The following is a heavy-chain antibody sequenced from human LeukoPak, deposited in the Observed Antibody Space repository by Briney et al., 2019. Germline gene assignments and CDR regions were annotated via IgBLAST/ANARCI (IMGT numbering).Heavy chain of an antibody. Sequence: GESLKISCKGSGYSFSNYWIGWVRQMPGKGLEWMGIIFPGDSNTRYSPSFQGQVSISADKSISTAYLQWSSLKASDTAMYYCARGSPSGWYVFDYWGQGTLVTVSS. CDR1: GYSFSNYW. CDR2: IFPGDSNT. D-gene: IGHD6-19*01. J-gene: IGHJ4*02. V-gene: IGHV5-51*01. CDR3: ARGSPSGWYVFDY.